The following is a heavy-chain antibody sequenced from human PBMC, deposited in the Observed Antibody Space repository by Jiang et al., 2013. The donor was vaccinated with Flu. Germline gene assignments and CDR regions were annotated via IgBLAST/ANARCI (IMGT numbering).Heavy chain of an antibody. CDR2: ITPILGIA. Sequence: VQLVESGAEVKKPGSSVKVSCKASGGTFSSYAISWVRQAPGQGLEWMGGITPILGIANYAQKFQGRVTITADKSTSTAYMELSSLRSEDTAVYYCARAEWLVRRMYYFDYWGQGTLVTVSS. D-gene: IGHD6-19*01. V-gene: IGHV1-69*09. J-gene: IGHJ4*02. CDR1: GGTFSSYA. CDR3: ARAEWLVRRMYYFDY.